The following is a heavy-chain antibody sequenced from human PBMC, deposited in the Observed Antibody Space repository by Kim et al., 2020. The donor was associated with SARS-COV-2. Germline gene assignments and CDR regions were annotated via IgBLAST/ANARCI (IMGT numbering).Heavy chain of an antibody. CDR3: ARGPPKDSCYYWGLDC. D-gene: IGHD2-15*01. V-gene: IGHV3-30*01. Sequence: SVKGRFTVSRDKAKNTRFLQLNSLRPEDTAVYYCARGPPKDSCYYWGLDCWGQGTLVTVSS. J-gene: IGHJ4*02.